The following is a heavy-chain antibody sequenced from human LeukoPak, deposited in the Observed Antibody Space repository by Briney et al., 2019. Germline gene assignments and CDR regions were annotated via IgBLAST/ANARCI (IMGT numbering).Heavy chain of an antibody. V-gene: IGHV4-34*01. CDR2: INHSGST. D-gene: IGHD3-16*01. CDR1: GGPFSGSY. Sequence: PSETLSITCAAYGGPFSGSYWSWIRQPPGKELEWIGEINHSGSTNYNPSLKSRVTISVDTSKNQFSLKLSSVTAADTAVYYCARLIELGYYYYYMDVWGKGTTVTVSS. J-gene: IGHJ6*03. CDR3: ARLIELGYYYYYMDV.